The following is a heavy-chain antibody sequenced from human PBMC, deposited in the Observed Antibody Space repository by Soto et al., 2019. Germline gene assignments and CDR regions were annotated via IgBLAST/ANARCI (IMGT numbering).Heavy chain of an antibody. Sequence: GGSLRLSCAASGFTVSSNYMSWVRQAPGKGLEWVGFIRGETNGGTADYAASLKGRITISRDDSKSIAYLEINSLQTEDTAVYYCTRYYYESSGYYVYWGQGTLVTISS. J-gene: IGHJ4*02. CDR1: GFTVSSNY. V-gene: IGHV3-49*04. CDR2: IRGETNGGTA. D-gene: IGHD3-22*01. CDR3: TRYYYESSGYYVY.